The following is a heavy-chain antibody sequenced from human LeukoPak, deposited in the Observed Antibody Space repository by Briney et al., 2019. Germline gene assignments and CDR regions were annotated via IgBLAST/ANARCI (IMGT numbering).Heavy chain of an antibody. Sequence: PSETLSLTCTVSGYSISSDYYWSWIRQPPGKGLEWIGYIYYSGSTNYSPSLKSRVTISLDTSKNQFSLKLSSVTAADTAVYYCAREYPGSQTVLRNYYYYYMAVWGKGTTVTISS. V-gene: IGHV4-59*01. D-gene: IGHD2-2*01. J-gene: IGHJ6*03. CDR1: GYSISSDYY. CDR2: IYYSGST. CDR3: AREYPGSQTVLRNYYYYYMAV.